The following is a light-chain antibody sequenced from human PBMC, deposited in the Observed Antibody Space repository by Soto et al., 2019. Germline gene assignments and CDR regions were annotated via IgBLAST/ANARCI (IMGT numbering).Light chain of an antibody. V-gene: IGLV2-14*01. CDR3: FSYTSSGTYV. CDR2: EVR. J-gene: IGLJ1*01. CDR1: SSDVGNYKY. Sequence: QSALTQPASVSGSPGQSITISCTGTSSDVGNYKYVSWYQQHPGKAPKLMIYEVRNRPSGVSNRFSGSKSGNTASLTISGLHAEDETDYYCFSYTSSGTYVFGTGTKLTVL.